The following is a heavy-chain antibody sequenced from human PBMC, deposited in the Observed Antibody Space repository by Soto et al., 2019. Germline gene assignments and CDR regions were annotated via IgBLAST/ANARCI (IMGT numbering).Heavy chain of an antibody. V-gene: IGHV1-8*01. CDR1: GYTFTSYD. CDR2: MNPNSGNT. CDR3: ARGLGTGLLWFGELPY. J-gene: IGHJ4*02. Sequence: GASVKVSCKASGYTFTSYDINWVRQATGQGLEWMGWMNPNSGNTGYAQKFQGRVTMTRSTSISTAYMELSSLRSEDTAVYYCARGLGTGLLWFGELPYWGQGTLVTVSS. D-gene: IGHD3-10*01.